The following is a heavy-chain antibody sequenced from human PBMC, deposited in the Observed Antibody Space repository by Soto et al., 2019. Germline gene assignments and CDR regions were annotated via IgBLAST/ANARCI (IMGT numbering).Heavy chain of an antibody. V-gene: IGHV1-69*01. J-gene: IGHJ6*02. D-gene: IGHD3-16*01. CDR2: IIPIFGTA. Sequence: QVQLVQSGAEVKKPGSSVKVSCKASGGTFSSYAISWVRQAPGQGLEWMGGIIPIFGTANYAQKFQGRVTITEDESTSPACIELSSLRSEDTAVDSCARDRGRDGIDYYYDMDVWGHWTTVTFAS. CDR1: GGTFSSYA. CDR3: ARDRGRDGIDYYYDMDV.